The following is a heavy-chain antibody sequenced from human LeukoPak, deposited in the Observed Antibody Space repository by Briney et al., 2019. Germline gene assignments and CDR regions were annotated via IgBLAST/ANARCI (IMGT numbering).Heavy chain of an antibody. D-gene: IGHD3-22*01. J-gene: IGHJ6*02. CDR2: INPNSGGT. Sequence: GASVKVSCKVSGYTFTEYYMHWVRQAPGQGLEWMGWINPNSGGTNYAQKFQGRVTMTRDTSISTAYMELSRLRSDDTAVYYCARDYDSSGNYGMDVWGQGTTVTVSS. CDR3: ARDYDSSGNYGMDV. V-gene: IGHV1-2*02. CDR1: GYTFTEYY.